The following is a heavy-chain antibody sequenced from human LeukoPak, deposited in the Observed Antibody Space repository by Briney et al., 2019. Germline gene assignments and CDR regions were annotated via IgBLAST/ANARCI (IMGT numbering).Heavy chain of an antibody. CDR1: GGSISSNS. Sequence: PSETLSLTCTVPGGSISSNSWSWIRQPPGKGLEWIGYVYYSGSTNYNPSLKRRVTISVDTSKNQFTLKLSSVTAADTAVYYCARSQRGSSYCSSTSCHSPGYYYYYGMDVWGQGTTVTVSS. D-gene: IGHD2-2*01. CDR2: VYYSGST. J-gene: IGHJ6*02. CDR3: ARSQRGSSYCSSTSCHSPGYYYYYGMDV. V-gene: IGHV4-59*08.